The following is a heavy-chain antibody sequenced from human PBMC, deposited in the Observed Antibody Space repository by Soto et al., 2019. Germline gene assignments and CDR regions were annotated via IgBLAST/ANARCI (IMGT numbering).Heavy chain of an antibody. J-gene: IGHJ6*03. CDR1: GGSISSYY. Sequence: QVQLQESGPGLVKPSETLSLTCTVSGGSISSYYWSWIRQPPGKGLEWTGYIYYSGSTNYNPALKSRVTISLDTSKNQFSLRVSAVTAADTAGYYCARATIVGVVTNDYYYYCMDGGGRGTTVTVSS. CDR3: ARATIVGVVTNDYYYYCMDG. CDR2: IYYSGST. D-gene: IGHD3-3*01. V-gene: IGHV4-59*01.